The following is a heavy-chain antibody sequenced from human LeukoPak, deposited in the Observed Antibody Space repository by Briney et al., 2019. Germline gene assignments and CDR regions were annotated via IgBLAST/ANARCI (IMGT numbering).Heavy chain of an antibody. CDR3: AGDDYSNYAWFDP. Sequence: GASVKVSCKASEYTFTNYDINWVRQAPGQGLEWMGWMSPNSGNTGSVQKFQGRVNMTRNTSISTAYMELSSLRSEDTAVYYCAGDDYSNYAWFDPWGQGTLVTVSS. J-gene: IGHJ5*02. V-gene: IGHV1-8*01. CDR1: EYTFTNYD. D-gene: IGHD4-11*01. CDR2: MSPNSGNT.